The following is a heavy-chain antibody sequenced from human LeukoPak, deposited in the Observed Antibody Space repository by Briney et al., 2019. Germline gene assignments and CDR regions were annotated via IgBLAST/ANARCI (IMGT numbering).Heavy chain of an antibody. Sequence: SETLSLTCAVYGGSFSGHYWSWIRQPPGKGLEWIGEINHSGSTNYNPSLKSRVTISVDTSKNQFSLKLSSVTAADTAVYYCAINSGSYQPYYFDYWGQGTLVTVSS. CDR1: GGSFSGHY. CDR3: AINSGSYQPYYFDY. J-gene: IGHJ4*02. CDR2: INHSGST. D-gene: IGHD1-26*01. V-gene: IGHV4-34*01.